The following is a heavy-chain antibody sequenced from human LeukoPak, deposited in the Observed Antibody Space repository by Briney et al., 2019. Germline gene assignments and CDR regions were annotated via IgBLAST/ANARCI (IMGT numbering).Heavy chain of an antibody. CDR1: GGSFSSYA. V-gene: IGHV1-69*13. CDR2: IIPFFGTA. D-gene: IGHD2-2*01. J-gene: IGHJ6*02. Sequence: SVKVSCKASGGSFSSYAISWVRQAPGQGLEWMGGIIPFFGTANYAQKFQGRVTITADESTSTAYMELSSLRSEDTAVYYCARATHAPYCSSTSCAILDYYYYGMDVWGQGTTVTVSS. CDR3: ARATHAPYCSSTSCAILDYYYYGMDV.